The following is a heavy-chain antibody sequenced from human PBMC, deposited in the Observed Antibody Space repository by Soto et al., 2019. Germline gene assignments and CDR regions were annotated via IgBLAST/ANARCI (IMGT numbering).Heavy chain of an antibody. V-gene: IGHV1-46*01. D-gene: IGHD6-6*01. Sequence: GASVKVSCKTSEYVFTAYYIQWVRQAPGQGLEWMAIINPSDGTTSHAQQFRDRVTLTGDTSTSTVFLELSGLRSDDSAVFYCAITSSRPADYWGQGPLVTVSS. J-gene: IGHJ4*02. CDR1: EYVFTAYY. CDR3: AITSSRPADY. CDR2: INPSDGTT.